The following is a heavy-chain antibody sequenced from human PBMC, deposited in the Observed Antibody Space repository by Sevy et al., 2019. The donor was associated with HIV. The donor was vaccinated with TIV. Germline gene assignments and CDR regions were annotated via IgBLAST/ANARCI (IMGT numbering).Heavy chain of an antibody. CDR3: ARRNDFDI. J-gene: IGHJ3*02. V-gene: IGHV4-59*08. CDR2: VYYTGGT. CDR1: GGSINSDH. Sequence: SETLSLTCTVSGGSINSDHWNWIRQPPGEGLEWIGYVYYTGGTNYNPSLKNRVTISVDRTKNQFSLKLTSVTAADTAVYYCARRNDFDIWGQWTMVTVSS.